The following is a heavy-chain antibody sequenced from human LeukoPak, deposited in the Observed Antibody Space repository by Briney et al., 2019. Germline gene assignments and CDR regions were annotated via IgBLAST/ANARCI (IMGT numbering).Heavy chain of an antibody. CDR1: GFTFSDYY. J-gene: IGHJ4*02. V-gene: IGHV3-11*01. CDR3: ASSYDSSGYAY. CDR2: ISSSGSTI. Sequence: GGSLRLSCAASGFTFSDYYMSWIRKAPGKGLEWVSYISSSGSTIYYADSVKGRFTISRDNAKNSLYLQIHSLRAEDTAVYYCASSYDSSGYAYWGQGTLVTVSS. D-gene: IGHD3-22*01.